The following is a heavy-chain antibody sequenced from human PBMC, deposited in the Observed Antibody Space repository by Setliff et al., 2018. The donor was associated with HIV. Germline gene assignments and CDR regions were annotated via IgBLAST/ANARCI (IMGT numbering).Heavy chain of an antibody. CDR1: GGSITSGGYY. CDR3: ARAAAAGTRCFDL. J-gene: IGHJ2*01. CDR2: IYYSGST. V-gene: IGHV4-31*03. D-gene: IGHD6-13*01. Sequence: PSETLSLTCTVSGGSITSGGYYWSWIRQHPGKGLEWIGYIYYSGSTYYNPSLKSRVTISIDTSKNQFSLKLSSLTAADTAVYYCARAAAAGTRCFDLWGRGTLVTVTS.